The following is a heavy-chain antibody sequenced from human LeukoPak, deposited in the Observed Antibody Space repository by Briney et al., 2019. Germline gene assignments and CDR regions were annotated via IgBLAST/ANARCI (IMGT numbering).Heavy chain of an antibody. CDR1: GGSFSGYY. Sequence: SETLSLTCAVYGGSFSGYYWSWIRQPPGKGLEWIGEINHSGSTKYNPSHKSRVTISVDTSKNQFSLKLSSVTAADTAVYYCASEGPRLRYFASVAAFDIWGQGTMVTVSS. CDR2: INHSGST. CDR3: ASEGPRLRYFASVAAFDI. J-gene: IGHJ3*02. V-gene: IGHV4-34*01. D-gene: IGHD3-9*01.